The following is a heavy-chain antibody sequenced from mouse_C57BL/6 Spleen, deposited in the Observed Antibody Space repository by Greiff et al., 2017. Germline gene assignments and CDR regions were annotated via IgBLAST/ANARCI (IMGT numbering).Heavy chain of an antibody. J-gene: IGHJ3*01. D-gene: IGHD4-1*01. CDR2: IDPSDSYT. CDR1: GYTFPSYW. V-gene: IGHV1-59*01. CDR3: ARELTGTARGAY. Sequence: QVQLQQPGAELVRPGTSVQLSCKASGYTFPSYWMHWVKQRPGQGLEWIGVIDPSDSYTNYNQKFKGKATLTVDTSSSTAYMQLSSLTSEDSAVXYCARELTGTARGAYRGQGTLVTVSA.